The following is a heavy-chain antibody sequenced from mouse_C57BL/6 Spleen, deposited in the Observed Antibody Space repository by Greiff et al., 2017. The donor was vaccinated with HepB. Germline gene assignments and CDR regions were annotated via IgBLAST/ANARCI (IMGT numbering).Heavy chain of an antibody. CDR1: GFTFSSYA. D-gene: IGHD1-1*01. CDR3: ARYYGSSYEGFAY. V-gene: IGHV5-4*03. CDR2: ISDGGSYT. J-gene: IGHJ3*01. Sequence: EVILVESGGGLVKPGGSLKLSCAASGFTFSSYAMSWVRQTPEKRLEWVATISDGGSYTYYPDNVKGRFTISRDNAKNNLYLQMSHLKSEDTAMYYCARYYGSSYEGFAYWGQGTLVTVSA.